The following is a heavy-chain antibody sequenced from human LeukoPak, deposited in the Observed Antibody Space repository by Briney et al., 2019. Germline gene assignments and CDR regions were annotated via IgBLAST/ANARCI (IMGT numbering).Heavy chain of an antibody. D-gene: IGHD2-8*01. J-gene: IGHJ3*02. Sequence: SGTLSLTCGVSGGSISNTNWWSWVRQPPGQGLEWIGEISLSGLTNYNPSLKSRVTVSLDKSKNHLSLNLTSVTAADTAVYYCARQLGYCTNGLCYMDVHDAFDIWGQGTMVTVSS. CDR2: ISLSGLT. CDR3: ARQLGYCTNGLCYMDVHDAFDI. V-gene: IGHV4-4*02. CDR1: GGSISNTNW.